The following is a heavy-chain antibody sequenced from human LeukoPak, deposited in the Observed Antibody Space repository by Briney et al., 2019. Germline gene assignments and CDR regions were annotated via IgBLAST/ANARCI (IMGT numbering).Heavy chain of an antibody. CDR2: IKQDGSEK. V-gene: IGHV3-7*01. CDR1: GFTLSSYW. J-gene: IGHJ4*02. D-gene: IGHD6-19*01. Sequence: GGSLRLSCAASGFTLSSYWMSWGRPAPGKGLEWVANIKQDGSEKYYVDYVKGRFTISRENAKNSLYLQRNSLRAEDTAVYYCARDGNGWGRLDYWGQGTLVTVSS. CDR3: ARDGNGWGRLDY.